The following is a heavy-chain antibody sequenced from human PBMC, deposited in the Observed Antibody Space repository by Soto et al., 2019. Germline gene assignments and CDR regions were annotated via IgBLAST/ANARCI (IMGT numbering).Heavy chain of an antibody. J-gene: IGHJ5*02. Sequence: SVKVSCKASGGTFSRYATSWVRQAPGQGLEWMGGIIPIFGTANYAQKFQGRVTITADESTSTAYMELSSLRFEDTAVYYCARAIVGPTTTGWLDPWGQGTLVTVSS. CDR3: ARAIVGPTTTGWLDP. D-gene: IGHD1-26*01. V-gene: IGHV1-69*13. CDR1: GGTFSRYA. CDR2: IIPIFGTA.